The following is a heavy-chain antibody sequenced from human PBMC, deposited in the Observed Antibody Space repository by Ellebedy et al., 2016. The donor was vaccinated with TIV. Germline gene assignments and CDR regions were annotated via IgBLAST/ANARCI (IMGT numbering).Heavy chain of an antibody. CDR2: ISGSGGST. J-gene: IGHJ4*02. CDR3: ANSEDSSGWGY. Sequence: PGGSLRLSCAASGFTFSSYAMSWVRQAPGKGLEWVSAISGSGGSTYYADSVKGRFTISRDNSKNTLYLQMSSLRAEDTAVYYCANSEDSSGWGYWGQGTLVTVSS. V-gene: IGHV3-23*01. D-gene: IGHD6-19*01. CDR1: GFTFSSYA.